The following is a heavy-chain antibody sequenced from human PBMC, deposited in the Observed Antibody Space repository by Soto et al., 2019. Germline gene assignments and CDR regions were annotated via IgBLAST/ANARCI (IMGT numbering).Heavy chain of an antibody. V-gene: IGHV3-33*01. J-gene: IGHJ6*03. CDR1: GFTFSSHG. CDR2: IWYDGSNK. CDR3: ARDGEESILARFYYYMDV. D-gene: IGHD6-6*01. Sequence: QVQLVESGGGVAQPGRSLRLSCSASGFTFSSHGMHWVRQAPGKGLEWVAVIWYDGSNKYYADSVKGRFTISRDNSKNTLYLQMNNLRAEDTALYYCARDGEESILARFYYYMDVWGKGTTVTVSS.